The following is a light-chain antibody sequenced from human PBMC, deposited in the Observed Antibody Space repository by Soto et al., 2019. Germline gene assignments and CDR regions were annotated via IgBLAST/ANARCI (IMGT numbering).Light chain of an antibody. CDR3: QQYNNWPPWT. CDR2: GAS. Sequence: EIVMTQSPATLSVSPGERATLSCRASQSVSSNLAWYQQKPGQAPRLLIYGASTRATGIPARFSGSGPGTELTLTISSLHSEDFAVYYCQQYNNWPPWTFGQGTKVEIK. J-gene: IGKJ1*01. CDR1: QSVSSN. V-gene: IGKV3-15*01.